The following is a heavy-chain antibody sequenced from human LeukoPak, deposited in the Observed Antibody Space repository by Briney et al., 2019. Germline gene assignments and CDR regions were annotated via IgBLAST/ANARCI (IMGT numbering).Heavy chain of an antibody. CDR3: ARDLLRGDSLRYDY. CDR2: ISSSSSYI. J-gene: IGHJ4*02. V-gene: IGHV3-21*01. D-gene: IGHD4-17*01. CDR1: VFTFSSYE. Sequence: KTGGSLRLSCAASVFTFSSYEMNGVRQGPGKGLEWVSSISSSSSYIYYADSVKVRFTISRDNVKNSLYLQMNSLRAEDTAVYYCARDLLRGDSLRYDYWGQGTLVTVSS.